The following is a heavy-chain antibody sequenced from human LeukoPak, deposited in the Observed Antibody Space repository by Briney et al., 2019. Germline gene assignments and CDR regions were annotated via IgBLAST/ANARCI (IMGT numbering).Heavy chain of an antibody. V-gene: IGHV4-38-2*02. CDR2: LYHSGTT. CDR1: GYSISSGYY. CDR3: ARDKLEWFSIYYYYYMDV. D-gene: IGHD3-3*01. Sequence: SETLSLTSGVSGYSISSGYYWGWIRQPPGKGLEWIGILYHSGTTYYNPSLKSRVTILAETSKNHFSLKLNSVTAADTAVYYCARDKLEWFSIYYYYYMDVWGQGTTVTVSS. J-gene: IGHJ6*03.